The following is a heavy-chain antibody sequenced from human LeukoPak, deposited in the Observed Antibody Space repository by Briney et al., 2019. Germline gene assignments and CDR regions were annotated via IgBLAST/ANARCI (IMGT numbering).Heavy chain of an antibody. Sequence: PGGSLRLSCAASGFSFSSYAMSWVRQAPGKGPEWVSAISKSGDSTFYADSLKGRFTISRDNSQNTLYVQMNSLRAEDTAVYYCAKDQGYSSAWYSRDGFDMWGQGTMVTVSS. CDR3: AKDQGYSSAWYSRDGFDM. J-gene: IGHJ3*02. V-gene: IGHV3-23*01. CDR2: ISKSGDST. CDR1: GFSFSSYA. D-gene: IGHD6-19*01.